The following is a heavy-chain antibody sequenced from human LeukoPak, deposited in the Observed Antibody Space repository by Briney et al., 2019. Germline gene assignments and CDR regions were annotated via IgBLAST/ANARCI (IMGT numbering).Heavy chain of an antibody. J-gene: IGHJ1*01. CDR1: GFTFDDYG. V-gene: IGHV3-20*01. D-gene: IGHD3-22*01. Sequence: GGSLRLSCAASGFTFDDYGMSWVRQAPGKGLEWVSGINWNGGSTGYADSVKGRFTISRDNAKNSLYLQMNSLRAEDTALYHCARGLYYYYDSSFQHWGQGTLVTVSS. CDR3: ARGLYYYYDSSFQH. CDR2: INWNGGST.